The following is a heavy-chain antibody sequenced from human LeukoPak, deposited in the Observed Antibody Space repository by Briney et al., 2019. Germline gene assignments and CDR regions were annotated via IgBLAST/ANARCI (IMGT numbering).Heavy chain of an antibody. Sequence: GASVKVSCKPSGYTFSSSDINWVRQATGQGLEWMGWMNPNSGNTGYAQKFQGRVTMTRNTSISTAYMELSSLRSEDTAVYYCAREPYHSSGYCSGGSCYHEYYYGMDVWGQGTTVTVSS. J-gene: IGHJ6*02. V-gene: IGHV1-8*01. CDR1: GYTFSSSD. CDR2: MNPNSGNT. CDR3: AREPYHSSGYCSGGSCYHEYYYGMDV. D-gene: IGHD2-15*01.